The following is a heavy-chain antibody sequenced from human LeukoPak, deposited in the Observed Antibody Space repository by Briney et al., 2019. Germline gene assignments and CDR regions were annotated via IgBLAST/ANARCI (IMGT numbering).Heavy chain of an antibody. CDR1: GFTFTSYA. Sequence: PGGSLRLSCAASGFTFTSYAMSWVRQAPGKGLEWVSAISGSGGSTYYADSVKGRFTISRDNSKSTLFLQMNSLRAEDTAVYYCARDHATIVIAAAFDYWGQGTLVTVSS. CDR2: ISGSGGST. CDR3: ARDHATIVIAAAFDY. D-gene: IGHD6-13*01. V-gene: IGHV3-23*01. J-gene: IGHJ4*02.